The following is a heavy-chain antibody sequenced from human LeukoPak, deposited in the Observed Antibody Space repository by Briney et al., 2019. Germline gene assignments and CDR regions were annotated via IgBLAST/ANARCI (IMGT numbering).Heavy chain of an antibody. CDR1: GYSFTSYW. Sequence: PGESLKIFCKGSGYSFTSYWIGWVRQMPGKGLEWMGIIYPGDSDTRYSPSFQGQVTISADKSISTAYLQWSSLKASDTAMYYCARQRRGERYFDTVYYYYMDVWGKGTTVTVSS. CDR2: IYPGDSDT. V-gene: IGHV5-51*01. D-gene: IGHD3-9*01. CDR3: ARQRRGERYFDTVYYYYMDV. J-gene: IGHJ6*03.